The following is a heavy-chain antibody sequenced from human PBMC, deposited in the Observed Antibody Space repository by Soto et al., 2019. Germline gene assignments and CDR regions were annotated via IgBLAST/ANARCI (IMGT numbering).Heavy chain of an antibody. Sequence: GGSLRLSCTASGFTFKTHWMHWVRQAPGKGLAWVSRIYFYGITTNYADSVKGRLTVSRDNAKNTVSLHVNNLRDEDTALYYCARGGAMGVDYWGQGTLVTVSS. CDR2: IYFYGITT. CDR3: ARGGAMGVDY. V-gene: IGHV3-74*01. CDR1: GFTFKTHW. D-gene: IGHD1-26*01. J-gene: IGHJ4*02.